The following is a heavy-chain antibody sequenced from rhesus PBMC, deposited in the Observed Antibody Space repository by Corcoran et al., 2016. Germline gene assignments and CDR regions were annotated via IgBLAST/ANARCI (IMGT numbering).Heavy chain of an antibody. CDR2: IYGRGIST. D-gene: IGHD6-31*01. CDR3: ASGLAYYFDY. J-gene: IGHJ4*01. CDR1: GGSISSSY. V-gene: IGHV4-169*02. Sequence: QLQLQESGPGLVKPSETLSVTCAVSGGSISSSYWSWIRQAPGKGLEWIGSIYGRGISTNYHPSLKSRVTLSVDTSKNQLSLKLSSVTAADTAVYYCASGLAYYFDYWGQGVLVTVSS.